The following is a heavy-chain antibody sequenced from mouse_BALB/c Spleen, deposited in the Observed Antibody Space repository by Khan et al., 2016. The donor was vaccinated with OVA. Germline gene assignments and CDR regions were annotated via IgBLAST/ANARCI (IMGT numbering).Heavy chain of an antibody. CDR2: IRYDGDS. V-gene: IGHV3-6*01. Sequence: EVQLVESGPGLVKPSQSLSLTCSVTGYSITSGYFWNWIRQFPGNNLEWMGYIRYDGDSNYNPSLKSRISITRDTSKNQFFLKLNSVTPEDTATYYCARRGSSGPAWFAYWGQGTLVTVST. CDR3: ARRGSSGPAWFAY. CDR1: GYSITSGYF. D-gene: IGHD3-1*01. J-gene: IGHJ3*01.